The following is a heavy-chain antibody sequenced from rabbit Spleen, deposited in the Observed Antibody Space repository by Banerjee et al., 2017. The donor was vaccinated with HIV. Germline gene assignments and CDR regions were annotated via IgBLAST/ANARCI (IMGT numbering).Heavy chain of an antibody. D-gene: IGHD1-1*01. CDR1: GFSFSGSGY. Sequence: QSLEESGGGLVKPGASLTLTCKASGFSFSGSGYMCWVRQAPGKGLEWIGCIDAVGSPNTYCARWARGRFTISRTSSTSVTLQMTSLTAADRAAYFCARDLVGVIGWNFYLWGPGTLVTVS. V-gene: IGHV1S40*01. CDR3: ARDLVGVIGWNFYL. J-gene: IGHJ4*01. CDR2: IDAVGSPNT.